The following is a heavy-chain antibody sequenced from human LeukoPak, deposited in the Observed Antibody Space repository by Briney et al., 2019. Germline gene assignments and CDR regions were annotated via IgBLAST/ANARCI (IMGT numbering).Heavy chain of an antibody. V-gene: IGHV3-33*06. D-gene: IGHD1-26*01. CDR3: AKDRGSYSTTADS. CDR1: GFTFSDYG. J-gene: IGHJ5*01. Sequence: PGRSLRLSCAASGFTFSDYGIHWVRQAPGKGLEWVAVIWYDGTNKYYGDSVKGRFTISRDNSKNTLYPQMNSLRAEDTAVYYCAKDRGSYSTTADSWGQGTLVTVSS. CDR2: IWYDGTNK.